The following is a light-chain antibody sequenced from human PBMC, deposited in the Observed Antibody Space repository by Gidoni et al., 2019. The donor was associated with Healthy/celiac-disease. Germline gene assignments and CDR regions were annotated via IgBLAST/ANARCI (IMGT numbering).Light chain of an antibody. CDR3: MQALQTLWT. V-gene: IGKV2-28*01. CDR1: QSLLHSNGYNY. Sequence: DIVMIQSLLSLPVTPGEPASISCRSSQSLLHSNGYNYLDWYLQKPGQSPQLLIYLGSNRASGVPDRFSGSGSGTDFTLKISRVEAEDVGVYYCMQALQTLWTFGQGTKVEIK. J-gene: IGKJ1*01. CDR2: LGS.